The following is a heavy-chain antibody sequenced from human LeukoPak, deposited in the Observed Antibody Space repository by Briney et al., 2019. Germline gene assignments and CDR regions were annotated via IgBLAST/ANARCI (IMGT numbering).Heavy chain of an antibody. CDR2: INPDGRDT. J-gene: IGHJ1*01. CDR1: GFTFSSYW. D-gene: IGHD2-21*02. V-gene: IGHV3-7*01. CDR3: TSWGDTTAEYFQR. Sequence: GGSLRLSCAASGFTFSSYWMHWVRQAPGKGLEWVAHINPDGRDTYYVDSVKGRFTISRDNAQNSMYLQMNSLRVEDTAVYYCTSWGDTTAEYFQRWGQGTLVTVSS.